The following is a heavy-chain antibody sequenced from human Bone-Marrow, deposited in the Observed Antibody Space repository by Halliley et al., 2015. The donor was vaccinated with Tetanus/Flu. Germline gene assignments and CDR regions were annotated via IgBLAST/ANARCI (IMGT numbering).Heavy chain of an antibody. CDR1: DGSFSSYS. J-gene: IGHJ5*02. D-gene: IGHD7-27*01. CDR2: VDHGGSA. V-gene: IGHV4-34*01. Sequence: TLSLTCVVYDGSFSSYSWSWIRQPPGKGLEWLGEVDHGGSANYNPSLKNRVSISLDTSNNRFSLDLTSVTAADSAVYYCARSGEGPPGRLGWFDPWGQGTLVTVSS. CDR3: ARSGEGPPGRLGWFDP.